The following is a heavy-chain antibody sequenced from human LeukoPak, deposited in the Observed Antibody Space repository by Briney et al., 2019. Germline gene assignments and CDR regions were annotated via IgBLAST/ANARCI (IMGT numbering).Heavy chain of an antibody. Sequence: ASVKVSCKASGYTFTNYFMHWVRQAPGQGLEWMGWINPNTGGTNYAQKFQGRVTMTRDTSISTVYMELSSLRSDDTAIYFCAGVGGSWYLRLGPWGQGTLVTVSS. V-gene: IGHV1-2*02. D-gene: IGHD6-13*01. J-gene: IGHJ5*02. CDR2: INPNTGGT. CDR3: AGVGGSWYLRLGP. CDR1: GYTFTNYF.